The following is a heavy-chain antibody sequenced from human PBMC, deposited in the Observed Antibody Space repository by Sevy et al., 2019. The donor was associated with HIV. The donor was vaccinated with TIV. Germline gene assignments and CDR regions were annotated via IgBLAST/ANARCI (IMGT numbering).Heavy chain of an antibody. J-gene: IGHJ6*02. D-gene: IGHD2-2*01. V-gene: IGHV3-30*04. CDR1: GFTFSNYA. CDR2: ISSDGSTK. Sequence: GGSLRLSCAASGFTFSNYAMHWVRQVPPGKGLEWVAVISSDGSTKDYADSVKGRLTISRDNAKNSLYMQMNSLRAEDTAVYYCARDCNSASCLWGLDVWGQGTTVTVS. CDR3: ARDCNSASCLWGLDV.